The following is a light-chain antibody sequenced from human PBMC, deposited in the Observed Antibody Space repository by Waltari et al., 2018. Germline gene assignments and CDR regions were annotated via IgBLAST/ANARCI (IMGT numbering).Light chain of an antibody. V-gene: IGKV3-20*01. CDR1: QNIFRT. CDR2: GSS. Sequence: IVLTQSPGTLSLSPGERATLSCRASQNIFRTLAWYQQKPGQAPRLLISGSSSRATGIPDRFSGTGSGSDFSLTISGLDHADFAVYYCQLYVRLPVTFGQWTKVE. CDR3: QLYVRLPVT. J-gene: IGKJ1*01.